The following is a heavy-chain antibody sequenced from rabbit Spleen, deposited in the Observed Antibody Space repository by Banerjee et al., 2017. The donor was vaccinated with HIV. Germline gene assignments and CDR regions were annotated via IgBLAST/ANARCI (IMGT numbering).Heavy chain of an antibody. Sequence: QSLEESGGDLVKPGASLTLTCTASGVSFSFSSYMCCVRQAPGKGLEWIACIDSGSSGFTYFATWAKGRFTISKTSSTTVTLQMTSLTAADTATYFCARDTSSSFSSYGMDLWGQGTLVTVS. CDR3: ARDTSSSFSSYGMDL. CDR2: IDSGSSGFT. V-gene: IGHV1S40*01. D-gene: IGHD1-1*01. J-gene: IGHJ6*01. CDR1: GVSFSFSSY.